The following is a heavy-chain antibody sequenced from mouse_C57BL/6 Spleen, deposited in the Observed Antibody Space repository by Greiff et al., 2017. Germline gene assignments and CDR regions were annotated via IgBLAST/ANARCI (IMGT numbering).Heavy chain of an antibody. D-gene: IGHD1-1*01. V-gene: IGHV10-1*01. Sequence: EVQLVESGGGLVQPKGSLKLSCAASGFSFNTYAMNWVRQAPGKGLEWVARIRSKSNNYATYYADSVKDRFTISRDDSESMLYLQMNHLKTEDTAMYYCVRGGTTGFDYWGQGTTLTVSS. CDR1: GFSFNTYA. CDR2: IRSKSNNYAT. J-gene: IGHJ2*01. CDR3: VRGGTTGFDY.